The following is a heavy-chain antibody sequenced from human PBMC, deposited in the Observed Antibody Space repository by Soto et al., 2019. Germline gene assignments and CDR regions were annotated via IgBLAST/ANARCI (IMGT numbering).Heavy chain of an antibody. Sequence: EVQLLESGGGLVQPGGSLRLSCAASGFTFSSYAMSWVRQAPGKGLEWVSAISGSGGSTYYADSVKGRFTISRDNSKKTLDLQMHSLRAEDTAVYYCAKSAGPMVRGVIIRGFDYWGQGTLVTVSS. CDR2: ISGSGGST. CDR1: GFTFSSYA. D-gene: IGHD3-10*01. V-gene: IGHV3-23*01. CDR3: AKSAGPMVRGVIIRGFDY. J-gene: IGHJ4*02.